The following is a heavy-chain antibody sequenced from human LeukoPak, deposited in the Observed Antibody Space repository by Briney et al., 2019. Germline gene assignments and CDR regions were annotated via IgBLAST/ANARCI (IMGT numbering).Heavy chain of an antibody. D-gene: IGHD2-8*01. CDR2: LNHSGST. CDR3: ARRANGTSY. Sequence: SETLSPTNAVYYGSFSGYYWNWIRQPPGKVLEWIGQLNHSGSTNYNPSLKSRVTISIDTSNNQFSLNLSSVTAADTAVYYCARRANGTSYWGQGTLVTVSS. V-gene: IGHV4-34*01. CDR1: YGSFSGYY. J-gene: IGHJ4*02.